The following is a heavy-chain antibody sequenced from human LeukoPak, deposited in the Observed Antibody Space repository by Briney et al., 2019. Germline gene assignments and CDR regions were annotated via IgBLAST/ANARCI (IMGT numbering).Heavy chain of an antibody. Sequence: GGSLRLSCAASGFTFSSDWMHWVRQAPGKGLVWVSRINGDGSSTSHADSVKGRFTISRDKAKNTLFLQMNSLRVEDTAVYYCAREYLNCGHDWGQGTLVTVSS. D-gene: IGHD2-21*01. CDR3: AREYLNCGHD. J-gene: IGHJ4*02. CDR2: INGDGSST. CDR1: GFTFSSDW. V-gene: IGHV3-74*01.